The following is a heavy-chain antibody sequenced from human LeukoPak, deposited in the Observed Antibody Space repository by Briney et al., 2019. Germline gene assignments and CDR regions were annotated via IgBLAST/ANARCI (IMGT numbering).Heavy chain of an antibody. D-gene: IGHD3-16*01. Sequence: DWVGRIKSKTDGGTTDYAAPVKGRFTISRDDSKNTLYLQMNSLKTEDTAVYYCTTGSYDYDRWGQGTLVTVSS. CDR2: IKSKTDGGTT. CDR3: TTGSYDYDR. V-gene: IGHV3-15*01. J-gene: IGHJ5*02.